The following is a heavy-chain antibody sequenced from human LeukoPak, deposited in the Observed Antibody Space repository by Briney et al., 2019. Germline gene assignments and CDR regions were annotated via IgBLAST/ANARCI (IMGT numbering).Heavy chain of an antibody. CDR3: ARLVPPNEGRWFDP. CDR1: GYTFTSYD. Sequence: ASVKVSCKASGYTFTSYDINWVRQATGQGLEWMGWMNPNSGNTDYAQKFQGRVTMTRNTSISTAYMELSSLRSEDTAVYYCARLVPPNEGRWFDPWGQGTLVTVSS. CDR2: MNPNSGNT. V-gene: IGHV1-8*01. J-gene: IGHJ5*02. D-gene: IGHD1-1*01.